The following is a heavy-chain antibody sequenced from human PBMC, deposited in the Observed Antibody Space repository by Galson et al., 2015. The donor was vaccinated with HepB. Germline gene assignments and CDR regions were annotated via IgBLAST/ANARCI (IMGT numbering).Heavy chain of an antibody. CDR2: ISSSSSYI. CDR3: ARDRVQGVIIYGRDWFDP. D-gene: IGHD3-10*02. CDR1: GFTFSSYS. Sequence: SLRLSCAASGFTFSSYSMNWVRQAPGKGLEWVSSISSSSSYIYYAGSVKGRFTISRDNAKNSLYLQMNSLRAEDTAVYYCARDRVQGVIIYGRDWFDPWGQGTLVTVSS. V-gene: IGHV3-21*01. J-gene: IGHJ5*02.